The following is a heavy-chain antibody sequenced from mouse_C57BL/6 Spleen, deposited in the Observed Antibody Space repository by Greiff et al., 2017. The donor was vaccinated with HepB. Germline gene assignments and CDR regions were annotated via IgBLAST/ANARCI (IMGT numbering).Heavy chain of an antibody. CDR3: TTLYGRGFAY. CDR1: GFNIKDDY. V-gene: IGHV14-4*01. J-gene: IGHJ3*01. Sequence: VQLQQSGAELVRPGASVKLSCTASGFNIKDDYMHWVKQRPEQGLEWIGWIDPENGDTEYASKFQGKATITADTSSNTAYLQLSSLTSEDTAVYYCTTLYGRGFAYWGQGTLVTVSA. D-gene: IGHD1-1*02. CDR2: IDPENGDT.